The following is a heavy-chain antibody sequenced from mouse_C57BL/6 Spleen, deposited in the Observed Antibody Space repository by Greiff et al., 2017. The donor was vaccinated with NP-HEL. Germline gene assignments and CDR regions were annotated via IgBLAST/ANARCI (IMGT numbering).Heavy chain of an antibody. CDR3: ARSGPYAMDY. V-gene: IGHV1-66*01. CDR1: GYSFTSYY. Sequence: VQLQQSGPELVKPGASVKISCKASGYSFTSYYIHWVKQRPGQGLEWIGWIYPGSGNTKYNEKFKGKATLTADTSSSTAYLQLSSLTSEVSAVFFCARSGPYAMDYWGQGTSVTVSS. J-gene: IGHJ4*01. CDR2: IYPGSGNT. D-gene: IGHD1-3*01.